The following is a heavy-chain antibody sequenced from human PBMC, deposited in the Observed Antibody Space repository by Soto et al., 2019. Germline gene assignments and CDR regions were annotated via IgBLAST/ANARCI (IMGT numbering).Heavy chain of an antibody. D-gene: IGHD3-22*01. V-gene: IGHV1-69*06. CDR1: GGTFSSYA. J-gene: IGHJ4*02. CDR3: ARVRDSYYYDSSGYYYDYYFDY. Sequence: GASVKVSCKASGGTFSSYAISWVRQAPGQGLEWMGGIIPIFGTANYAQKFQGRVTITADKSTSTAYMELSSLRSEDTAVYYCARVRDSYYYDSSGYYYDYYFDYWGQGTLVTVSS. CDR2: IIPIFGTA.